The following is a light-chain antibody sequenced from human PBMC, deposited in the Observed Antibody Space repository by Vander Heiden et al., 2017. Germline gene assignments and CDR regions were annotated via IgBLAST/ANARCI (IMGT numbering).Light chain of an antibody. J-gene: IGLJ3*02. Sequence: QLVLTQSPSASASLRASVKHTCTRSSGHSSYAIAWHQQQQGKGPRYLMKLNSDGSHSKGDGIPDRFSGSSSGAERYLTISSLQSEDEADYYCQTWSTGFWVFGGGTKLTVL. CDR2: LNSDGSH. CDR1: SGHSSYA. V-gene: IGLV4-69*01. CDR3: QTWSTGFWV.